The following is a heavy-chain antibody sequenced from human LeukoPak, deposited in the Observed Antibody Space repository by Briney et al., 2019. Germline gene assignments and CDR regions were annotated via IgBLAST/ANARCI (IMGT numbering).Heavy chain of an antibody. CDR3: AAQGRYCSSTSCYYHY. J-gene: IGHJ4*02. Sequence: SVKVSRKASGGTFSSYAISWVRQAPGQGLEWTGGIIPIFGTANYAQKFQGRVTITADKSTSTAYMELSSLRSEDTAVYYCAAQGRYCSSTSCYYHYWGQGTLVTVSS. CDR2: IIPIFGTA. V-gene: IGHV1-69*06. D-gene: IGHD2-2*01. CDR1: GGTFSSYA.